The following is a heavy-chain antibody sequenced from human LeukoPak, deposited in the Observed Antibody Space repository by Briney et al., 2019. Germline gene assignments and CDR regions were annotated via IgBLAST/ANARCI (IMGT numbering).Heavy chain of an antibody. CDR2: IYYSGST. Sequence: SETLSLTCTVSGGSISSYYWSWIRQPPGKGLEWIGYIYYSGSTNYNPSLKSRVTIPVDTSKNQFSLKLSSVTAADTAVYYCASALWFGELFFDYWGQGTLVTVSS. D-gene: IGHD3-10*01. CDR3: ASALWFGELFFDY. CDR1: GGSISSYY. J-gene: IGHJ4*02. V-gene: IGHV4-59*01.